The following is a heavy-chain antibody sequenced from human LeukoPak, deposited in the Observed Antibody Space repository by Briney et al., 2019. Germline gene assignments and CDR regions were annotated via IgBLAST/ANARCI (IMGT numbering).Heavy chain of an antibody. CDR3: AKWSRDGNHFDY. Sequence: PGGSLRLSCAASGFTFSSYSMNWVRHAPGKGLEWVSGISWNSGSIGYADSVKGRFTISRDNAKNSLYLQMNSLRAEDTALYYCAKWSRDGNHFDYWGQGTLVTVSS. V-gene: IGHV3-9*01. CDR1: GFTFSSYS. D-gene: IGHD5-24*01. CDR2: ISWNSGSI. J-gene: IGHJ4*02.